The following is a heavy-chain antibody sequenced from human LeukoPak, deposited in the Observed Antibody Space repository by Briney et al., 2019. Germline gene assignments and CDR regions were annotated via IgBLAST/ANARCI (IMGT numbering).Heavy chain of an antibody. D-gene: IGHD1-26*01. V-gene: IGHV1-2*02. CDR2: INPNSGGT. Sequence: ASVKVSCKASGYTFTGYYMHWVRQAPGQGLEWMGWINPNSGGTNYAQKFQGRVTMTRDTSISTAYMELSRLRSDDTAVYYCARGKEYRGSYYVGYFDYWGQGTLVTVSS. J-gene: IGHJ4*02. CDR3: ARGKEYRGSYYVGYFDY. CDR1: GYTFTGYY.